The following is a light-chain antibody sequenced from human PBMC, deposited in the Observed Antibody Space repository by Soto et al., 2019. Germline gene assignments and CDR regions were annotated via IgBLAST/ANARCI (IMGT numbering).Light chain of an antibody. CDR2: DVT. CDR1: SSDVGGYNY. J-gene: IGLJ3*02. Sequence: QSALTQPASVSGSPGQSITISCTGTSSDVGGYNYVSWYQQHPGKAPKLMIYDVTNRPSGVSSRFSGSKSGNTASLTIYGLQAEDEADYYCSSYTTSSTWVFGGGTKLTVL. V-gene: IGLV2-14*01. CDR3: SSYTTSSTWV.